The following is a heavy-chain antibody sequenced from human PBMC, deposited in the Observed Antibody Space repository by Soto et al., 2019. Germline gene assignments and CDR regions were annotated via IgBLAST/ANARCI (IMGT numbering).Heavy chain of an antibody. V-gene: IGHV4-39*01. CDR2: MYYSGSS. D-gene: IGHD4-4*01. Sequence: PSETLSLTCSVSGGSISSRTFWWAWIRQPSGKGLEWIGDMYYSGSSYSSPSLKSRVTLSVDTSKNQLSLKLNSVTAADTAVYYCARHPRDDYNYGGSGIFDYWGQGTLVTVSS. CDR3: ARHPRDDYNYGGSGIFDY. CDR1: GGSISSRTFW. J-gene: IGHJ4*02.